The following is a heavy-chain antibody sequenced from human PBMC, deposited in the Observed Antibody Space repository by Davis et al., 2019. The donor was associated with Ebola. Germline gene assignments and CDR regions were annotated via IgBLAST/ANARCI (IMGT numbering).Heavy chain of an antibody. J-gene: IGHJ5*02. V-gene: IGHV3-48*04. Sequence: GESLKISCAASGFTFSSYSMNWIRQAPGKGLEWVSYISSSGSTIYYADSVKGRFTISRDNAKNSLYLQMNSLRAEDTAVYYCARGDYDFWSGSNPHQDNWFDPWGQGTLVTVSS. CDR2: ISSSGSTI. CDR1: GFTFSSYS. D-gene: IGHD3-3*01. CDR3: ARGDYDFWSGSNPHQDNWFDP.